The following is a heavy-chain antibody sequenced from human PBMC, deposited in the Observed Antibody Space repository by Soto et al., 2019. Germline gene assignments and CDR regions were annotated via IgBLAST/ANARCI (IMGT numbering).Heavy chain of an antibody. Sequence: PSETLSLTCAVYGGSFSGYYWSWIRQPPGKGLEWIGEINHSGSTNYNPSLKSRVTISVDTSKNQFSLRLSSVTAADTAVYYCARRLFVVPTALYGWFDPWGQGTLVTVSS. J-gene: IGHJ5*02. CDR3: ARRLFVVPTALYGWFDP. CDR2: INHSGST. D-gene: IGHD2-2*01. CDR1: GGSFSGYY. V-gene: IGHV4-34*01.